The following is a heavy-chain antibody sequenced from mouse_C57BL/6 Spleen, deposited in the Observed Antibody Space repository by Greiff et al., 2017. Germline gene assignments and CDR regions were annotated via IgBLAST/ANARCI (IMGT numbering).Heavy chain of an antibody. D-gene: IGHD3-3*01. CDR2: INPYNGGT. J-gene: IGHJ2*01. Sequence: VHVKQSGPVLVKPGASVKMSCKASGYTFTDYYMNWVKQSHGKSLEWIGVINPYNGGTSYNQQFKGKATLTVDKSSSTAYMELNSLTSEDTAVYYCARRADGFDNWGQGTTRTVSS. CDR1: GYTFTDYY. CDR3: ARRADGFDN. V-gene: IGHV1-19*01.